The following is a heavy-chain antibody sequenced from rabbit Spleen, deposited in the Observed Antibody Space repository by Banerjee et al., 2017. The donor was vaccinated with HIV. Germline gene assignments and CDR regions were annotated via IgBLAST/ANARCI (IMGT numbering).Heavy chain of an antibody. V-gene: IGHV1S40*01. CDR3: ARLYNL. J-gene: IGHJ4*01. Sequence: QSLEESGGDLVKPGASLTLTCTASGVSFSGSSYMCWVRQAPGKGLEWIACIETDSSGFTYFATWAIGRFTISKTSSTTVTLQVTSLTAADTATYFCARLYNLWGQGTLVTVS. CDR2: IETDSSGFT. CDR1: GVSFSGSSY.